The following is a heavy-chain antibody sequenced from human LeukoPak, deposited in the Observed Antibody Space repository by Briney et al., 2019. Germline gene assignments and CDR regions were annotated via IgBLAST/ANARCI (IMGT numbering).Heavy chain of an antibody. CDR3: AKEGTGIDC. D-gene: IGHD3/OR15-3a*01. V-gene: IGHV1-2*02. Sequence: ASVKVSCKASGYTFTGFHIHWVRQAPGQGLEWMGLINPNSGGTNYAQNFQGRVTMTRDTSISTAYMELIRLTSDDTAVYYCAKEGTGIDCWGQGTLVTVSS. CDR1: GYTFTGFH. J-gene: IGHJ4*02. CDR2: INPNSGGT.